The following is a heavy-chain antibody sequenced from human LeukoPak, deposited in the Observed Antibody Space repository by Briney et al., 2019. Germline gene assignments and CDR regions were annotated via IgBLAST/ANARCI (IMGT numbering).Heavy chain of an antibody. CDR3: AKGVGSTAWSAFDY. CDR1: GFTFISYA. J-gene: IGHJ4*02. V-gene: IGHV3-23*01. CDR2: ISSSGGAT. Sequence: GGSLRLSCAASGFTFISYAMSWVRQAPGKGLEWVSGISSSGGATYYTDSVKGRFTISRDNTKNTLYLQLNSLRAEDTAVYYCAKGVGSTAWSAFDYWGQGTLVTVSS. D-gene: IGHD1-26*01.